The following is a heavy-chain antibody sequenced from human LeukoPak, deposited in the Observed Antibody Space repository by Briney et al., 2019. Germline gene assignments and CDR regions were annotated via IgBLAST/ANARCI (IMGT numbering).Heavy chain of an antibody. CDR1: GLTFSSYA. CDR2: ISGSGGST. Sequence: GGSLRLSCAASGLTFSSYAMSWVRQAPGKGLEWVSTISGSGGSTDYADSVKGRFTISRDNSKNTLYPQMNSLRAEDTAVYYCAKTPYSSGWYPFDYWGQGTLVTVSS. V-gene: IGHV3-23*01. J-gene: IGHJ4*02. D-gene: IGHD6-19*01. CDR3: AKTPYSSGWYPFDY.